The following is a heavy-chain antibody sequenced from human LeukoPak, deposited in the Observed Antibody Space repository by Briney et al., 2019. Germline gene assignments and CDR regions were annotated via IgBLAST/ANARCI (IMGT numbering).Heavy chain of an antibody. Sequence: ASVKVSCKAFGYTFTNYGINWVRQAPGQGLEWMGWISAYNGNTKYTQKFQGRVTMTTDTSTSTAYMELRSLRSDDTAVYYCARDSSSWYSSYWGQGTLVTVSS. J-gene: IGHJ4*02. V-gene: IGHV1-18*01. CDR1: GYTFTNYG. CDR2: ISAYNGNT. D-gene: IGHD6-13*01. CDR3: ARDSSSWYSSY.